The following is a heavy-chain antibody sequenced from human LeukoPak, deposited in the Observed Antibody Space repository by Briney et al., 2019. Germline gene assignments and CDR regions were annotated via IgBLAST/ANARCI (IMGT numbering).Heavy chain of an antibody. J-gene: IGHJ4*02. CDR1: GYTFTSYG. D-gene: IGHD3-3*01. V-gene: IGHV1-18*01. Sequence: ASVKVSCKASGYTFTSYGISWVRQAPGQGLEWMGWISAYNGNTNYAQKLQGRVTMTTDTSTSTAYMELRSLRSDDTAVYYCARDLDVRDFWSGYYSRSSSTFDYWGQGTLVTVSS. CDR2: ISAYNGNT. CDR3: ARDLDVRDFWSGYYSRSSSTFDY.